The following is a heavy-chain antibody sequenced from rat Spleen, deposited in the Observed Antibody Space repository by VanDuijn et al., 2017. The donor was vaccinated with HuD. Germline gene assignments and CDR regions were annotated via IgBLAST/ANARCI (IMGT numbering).Heavy chain of an antibody. CDR2: MSYSGTT. CDR1: GYSITSNY. CDR3: ARSTYNSLLDY. J-gene: IGHJ2*01. V-gene: IGHV3-1*01. D-gene: IGHD1-2*01. Sequence: EVQLQESGPGLVKPSQSLSLTCSVTGYSITSNYWGWIRKFPGNKMEWMGYMSYSGTTTYNPSLKRRFSMTRDTSKNQFFLQLQSVTTEDTATYYCARSTYNSLLDYWGQGVMVIVSS.